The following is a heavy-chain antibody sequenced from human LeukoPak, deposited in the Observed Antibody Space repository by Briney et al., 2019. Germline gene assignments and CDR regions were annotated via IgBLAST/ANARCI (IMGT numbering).Heavy chain of an antibody. D-gene: IGHD3-3*01. J-gene: IGHJ6*02. V-gene: IGHV3-23*01. CDR1: GFTFSSYA. CDR2: ISGSGGST. Sequence: GGSLRLSCAASGFTFSSYAMSWVRQAPGKGLEWVSAISGSGGSTYYADSVKGRFTISRDNSKNTLYLQMNSLRAEDTAVYYCAKDPYYDFWSGYLGGMDVWGQGTTVTVSS. CDR3: AKDPYYDFWSGYLGGMDV.